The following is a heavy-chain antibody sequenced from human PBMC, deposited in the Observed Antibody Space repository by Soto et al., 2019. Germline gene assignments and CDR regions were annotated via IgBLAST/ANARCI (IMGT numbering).Heavy chain of an antibody. J-gene: IGHJ4*02. CDR3: ARGRLVPAVNFDH. D-gene: IGHD2-2*01. Sequence: QPQLQESGSGLVKPSQTLSLTCAVSVDSISSGGFSWRWIRQPPGKGLEWIGYIYHSGTSFYNPSLKSRVTISVDGSKNQCSLKVKSVTAADTAVYYCARGRLVPAVNFDHWGLGTLVTASS. CDR1: VDSISSGGFS. CDR2: IYHSGTS. V-gene: IGHV4-30-2*01.